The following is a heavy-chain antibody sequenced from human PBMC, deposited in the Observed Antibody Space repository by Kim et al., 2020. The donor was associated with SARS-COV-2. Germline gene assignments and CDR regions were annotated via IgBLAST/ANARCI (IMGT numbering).Heavy chain of an antibody. CDR2: IWYDGSNK. J-gene: IGHJ6*02. CDR3: ARGGILRFLEWLPNAAPYGMDV. D-gene: IGHD3-3*01. V-gene: IGHV3-33*01. Sequence: GGSLRLSCAASGFTFSSYGMHWVRQAPGKGLEWVAVIWYDGSNKYYADSVKGRFTISRDNSKNTLYLQMNSLRAEDTAVYYCARGGILRFLEWLPNAAPYGMDVWGQGTTVTVSS. CDR1: GFTFSSYG.